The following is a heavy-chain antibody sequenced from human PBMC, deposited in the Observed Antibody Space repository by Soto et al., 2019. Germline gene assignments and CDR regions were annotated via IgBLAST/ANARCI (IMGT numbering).Heavy chain of an antibody. J-gene: IGHJ4*02. CDR1: GVSFSRYA. V-gene: IGHV3-30-3*01. CDR2: ISYDGSNK. D-gene: IGHD3-22*01. Sequence: GGSLRLACAAAGVSFSRYAMHWVRQAPGKGLEWVAVISYDGSNKYYADSVKGRFTISRDNSKNTLYLQMNSLRAEDTAVYYCARASNYYVAHFDSWGQGTLVTVSS. CDR3: ARASNYYVAHFDS.